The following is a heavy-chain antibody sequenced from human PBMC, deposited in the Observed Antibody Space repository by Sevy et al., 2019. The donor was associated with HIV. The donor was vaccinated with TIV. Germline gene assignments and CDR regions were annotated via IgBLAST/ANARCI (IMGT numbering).Heavy chain of an antibody. V-gene: IGHV3-23*01. CDR3: WKPIGTVSKEYYYYGMDV. D-gene: IGHD1-1*01. CDR1: GFTFSKYA. CDR2: ISVSGGFT. J-gene: IGHJ6*02. Sequence: GGSLRLSCAASGFTFSKYAMTWVRQAPGKGLEWVSAISVSGGFTYYADSVMGRFTTSRDNSKNTLYLQINSLRAEDTAVYYCWKPIGTVSKEYYYYGMDVWGQGTTVTVSS.